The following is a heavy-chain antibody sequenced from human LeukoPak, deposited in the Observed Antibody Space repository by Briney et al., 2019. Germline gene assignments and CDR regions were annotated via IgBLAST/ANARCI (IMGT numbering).Heavy chain of an antibody. CDR1: GFTFSNYW. J-gene: IGHJ6*02. Sequence: PGGSLRLSCVASGFTFSNYWMTWVRQPPGKALEWVANIKPSGSAQYYADSVRGRFTISRDSAKNSLYLQMNSLRAEDTAVYYCARVRVADYGSNYYYYYGMDVWGQGTTVTVSS. D-gene: IGHD4-23*01. CDR3: ARVRVADYGSNYYYYYGMDV. CDR2: IKPSGSAQ. V-gene: IGHV3-7*01.